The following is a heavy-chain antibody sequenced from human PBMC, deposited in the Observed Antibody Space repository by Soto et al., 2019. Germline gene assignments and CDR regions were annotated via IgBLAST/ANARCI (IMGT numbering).Heavy chain of an antibody. CDR1: GFTFSSYA. CDR3: AKDHYYDSSGNFDY. V-gene: IGHV3-23*01. D-gene: IGHD3-22*01. Sequence: GWSLRLSCAASGFTFSSYAMSWVRQAPGKGLEWVSAISGSGGSTYYADSVKGRFTISRDNSKNTLYLQMNSLRAEDTAVYYCAKDHYYDSSGNFDYWGQGTLVTVSS. CDR2: ISGSGGST. J-gene: IGHJ4*02.